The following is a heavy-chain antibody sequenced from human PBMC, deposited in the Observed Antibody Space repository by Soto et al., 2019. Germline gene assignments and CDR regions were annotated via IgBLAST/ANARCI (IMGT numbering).Heavy chain of an antibody. Sequence: SETLSLTCTVSGGSISSSSYYWGWIRQPPGKGLEWIGSIYYSGSTYYNPSLKSRVTISVDTSKNQFSLKRSSVTAADTAVYYCARHPFSSGWYVYWGQGTLVTVSS. CDR1: GGSISSSSYY. J-gene: IGHJ4*02. D-gene: IGHD6-19*01. CDR2: IYYSGST. V-gene: IGHV4-39*01. CDR3: ARHPFSSGWYVY.